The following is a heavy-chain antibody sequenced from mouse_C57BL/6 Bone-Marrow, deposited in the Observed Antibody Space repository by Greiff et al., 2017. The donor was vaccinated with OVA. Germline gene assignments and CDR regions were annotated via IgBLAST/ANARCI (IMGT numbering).Heavy chain of an antibody. CDR2: IDPSGSYT. J-gene: IGHJ3*01. V-gene: IGHV1-69*01. Sequence: QVQLQQPGAELVMPGASVKLSCTASGYTFTSYWMHWVQQRPGQGLEWIGEIDPSGSYTNYNQKFKGRFTLTIDKASNTAYLQLSSLTSEDSAVYYCTRGGHLLHLSYWGQGPLVTVSA. CDR3: TRGGHLLHLSY. CDR1: GYTFTSYW. D-gene: IGHD1-1*01.